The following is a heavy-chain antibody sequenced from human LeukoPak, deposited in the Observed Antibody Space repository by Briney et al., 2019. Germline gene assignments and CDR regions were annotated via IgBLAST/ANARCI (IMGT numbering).Heavy chain of an antibody. V-gene: IGHV3-48*02. D-gene: IGHD4-23*01. J-gene: IGHJ3*02. CDR2: ISSSTNTI. CDR1: GFTFSSYS. Sequence: GGSLRLSCAASGFTFSSYSMNWVRQAPGKGLEWVSYISSSTNTIYYADSVKGRFTISRDNAKNSLFLQMHSLRDEDTAVHYCARGGYGANDDAFDIWGQGTMVTVSS. CDR3: ARGGYGANDDAFDI.